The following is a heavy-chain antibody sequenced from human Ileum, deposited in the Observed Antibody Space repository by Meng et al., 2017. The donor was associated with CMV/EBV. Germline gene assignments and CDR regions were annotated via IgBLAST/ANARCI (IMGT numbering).Heavy chain of an antibody. D-gene: IGHD2-2*03. Sequence: ASVKVSCKASGYTFTSYDMHWVRQAPGQGLEWMGIINPSGGSTSSAQKFQGRLTMTRDTSTSMVYMELSSLTSEDTAMYYCARDKGPGYCSSTSCYYFDYWGQGTLATVSS. V-gene: IGHV1-46*01. CDR3: ARDKGPGYCSSTSCYYFDY. CDR2: INPSGGST. J-gene: IGHJ4*02. CDR1: GYTFTSYD.